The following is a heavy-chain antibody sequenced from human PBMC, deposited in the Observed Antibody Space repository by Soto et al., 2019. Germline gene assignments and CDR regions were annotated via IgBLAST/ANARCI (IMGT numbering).Heavy chain of an antibody. D-gene: IGHD2-2*01. V-gene: IGHV4-38-2*01. CDR1: GYSISSGNY. CDR2: LYHIGST. Sequence: SETLSLTCAVSGYSISSGNYWAWIRQPPGRGLEWIGSLYHIGSTHYNTSLKSRVTISVDTSKNHFSLELSSVNAADTAIYYCRSSTSCYDESCVDVWGQGTMVTSP. CDR3: RSSTSCYDESCVDV. J-gene: IGHJ6*02.